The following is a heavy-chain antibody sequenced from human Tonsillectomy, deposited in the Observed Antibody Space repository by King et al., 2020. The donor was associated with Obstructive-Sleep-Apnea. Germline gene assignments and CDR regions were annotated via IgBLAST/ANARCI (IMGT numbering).Heavy chain of an antibody. CDR1: GFTFSSYA. V-gene: IGHV3-23*04. D-gene: IGHD6-25*01. CDR3: AKKEQRGDDYYSYYGMDV. Sequence: VQLVESGGGLVQPGGSLRLSCAASGFTFSSYAMSWVRQAPGKGLEWVSTISGSGGSTYYADSVKGRFTISRDNYKNTLYLQMTSLRAEDTAVYYYAKKEQRGDDYYSYYGMDVWGQGTTVTVSS. CDR2: ISGSGGST. J-gene: IGHJ6*02.